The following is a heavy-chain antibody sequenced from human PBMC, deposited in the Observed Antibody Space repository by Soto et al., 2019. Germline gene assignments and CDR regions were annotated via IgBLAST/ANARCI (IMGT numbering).Heavy chain of an antibody. D-gene: IGHD3-10*01. CDR1: GGSISSGGYY. J-gene: IGHJ5*02. CDR3: AREHYYGSGDNWFDP. Sequence: QVQLQESGPGLVKPSQTLSLTCTVSGGSISSGGYYWSWIRQHPGKGLEWSGDIYYSGSTYYNPSLKMRVTISVDTSKNQFSLKLSSVTAADTAVYYCAREHYYGSGDNWFDPWGQGTLVTGSS. V-gene: IGHV4-31*03. CDR2: IYYSGST.